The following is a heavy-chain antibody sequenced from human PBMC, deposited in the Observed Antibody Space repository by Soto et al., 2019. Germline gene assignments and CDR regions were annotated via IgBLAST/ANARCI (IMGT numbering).Heavy chain of an antibody. V-gene: IGHV4-59*01. CDR1: GGSISSYY. Sequence: SETLSLTCTVSGGSISSYYWSWIRQPPGKGLEWIGYIYYSGSTNYNPSLKSRFTISVDTSKNQFSLKLSSVTAADTAVDYCARAWDSRSAVDIWGQATMVTVS. CDR3: ARAWDSRSAVDI. J-gene: IGHJ3*02. D-gene: IGHD2-2*01. CDR2: IYYSGST.